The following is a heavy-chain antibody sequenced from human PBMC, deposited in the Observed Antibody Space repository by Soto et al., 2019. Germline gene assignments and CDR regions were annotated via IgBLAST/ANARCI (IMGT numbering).Heavy chain of an antibody. J-gene: IGHJ4*02. CDR2: ISSSSSYI. CDR1: GFTFSSYS. CDR3: ARCIAAAGTPFDY. D-gene: IGHD6-13*01. V-gene: IGHV3-21*01. Sequence: EVQLVESGGGLVKPGGSLRLSCAASGFTFSSYSMNWVRQAPGKGLEWVSSISSSSSYIYYADSVKGRFTISRDNAKNSLYLQMNSLRAEDTAVYYCARCIAAAGTPFDYWGQGTLVTVSS.